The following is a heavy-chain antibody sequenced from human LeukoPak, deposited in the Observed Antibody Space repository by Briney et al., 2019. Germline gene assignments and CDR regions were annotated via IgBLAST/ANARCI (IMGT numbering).Heavy chain of an antibody. J-gene: IGHJ6*02. CDR3: ARDRVAAAGTGGYYYYGMDV. Sequence: GSLRLSRASSGFTFCSHSLSWVRQAPGKGPEWVSAIYGCGGSTYYADSVKGRFTISRDNSKNTLYLQMNSLRAEDTAVYYCARDRVAAAGTGGYYYYGMDVWGQGTTVTVSS. CDR2: IYGCGGST. CDR1: GFTFCSHS. D-gene: IGHD6-13*01. V-gene: IGHV3-23*01.